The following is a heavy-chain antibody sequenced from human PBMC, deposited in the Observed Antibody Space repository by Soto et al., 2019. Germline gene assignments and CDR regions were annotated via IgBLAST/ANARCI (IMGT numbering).Heavy chain of an antibody. CDR3: AKDRGIWFGELGLIDY. V-gene: IGHV3-30*18. CDR2: ISYDGSNK. CDR1: GFTFSSYG. J-gene: IGHJ4*02. D-gene: IGHD3-10*01. Sequence: QVQLAESGGGVVQPGRSLRLSCAASGFTFSSYGMHWVRQAPGKGLEWVAVISYDGSNKYYADSVKGRFTISRDNSKNTLYLQMNSLRAEDTAVYYCAKDRGIWFGELGLIDYWGQGTLVTVSS.